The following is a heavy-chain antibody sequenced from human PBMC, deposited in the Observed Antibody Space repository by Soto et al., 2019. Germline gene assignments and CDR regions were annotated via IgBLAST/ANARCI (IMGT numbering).Heavy chain of an antibody. CDR2: ISGNGGST. CDR3: AKEIRGYYYDSNNWFDP. V-gene: IGHV3-23*01. Sequence: GGSLRLSCAASGFTFSSYAMSWVRQAPGKGLEWVSAISGNGGSTYYADSVKGRFTISRDNSKNTLYLQMNSLRAEDTAVYYCAKEIRGYYYDSNNWFDPWGQGTLVTVSS. CDR1: GFTFSSYA. J-gene: IGHJ5*02. D-gene: IGHD3-22*01.